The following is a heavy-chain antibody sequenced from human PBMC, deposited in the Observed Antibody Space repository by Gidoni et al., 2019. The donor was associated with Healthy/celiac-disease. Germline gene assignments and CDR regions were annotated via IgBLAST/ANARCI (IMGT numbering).Heavy chain of an antibody. V-gene: IGHV4-34*01. D-gene: IGHD6-13*01. CDR1: GGSFSGYY. CDR2: INHSGST. Sequence: QVQLQQWGAGLLKPSETLSLTCAVYGGSFSGYYWSWIRQPPGKGLEWIGEINHSGSTNYNPSLKSRVTISVDTSKNQCSLKLSSVTAADTAVYYCARGGPKLYSSSWYGYWGQGTLVTVSS. CDR3: ARGGPKLYSSSWYGY. J-gene: IGHJ4*02.